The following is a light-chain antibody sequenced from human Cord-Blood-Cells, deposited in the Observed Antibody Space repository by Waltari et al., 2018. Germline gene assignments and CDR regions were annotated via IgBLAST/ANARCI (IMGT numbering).Light chain of an antibody. CDR3: QQRSNYLT. CDR2: DAS. Sequence: EIVLTQSPATLSLSPGERATLSCTASQRVSSYLAWYHQKPSQTPRLLSYDASNRATGIPARFSGSESVTDFTLTISSLEPEDFAVYYCQQRSNYLTFGGGTKVEIK. V-gene: IGKV3-11*01. J-gene: IGKJ4*01. CDR1: QRVSSY.